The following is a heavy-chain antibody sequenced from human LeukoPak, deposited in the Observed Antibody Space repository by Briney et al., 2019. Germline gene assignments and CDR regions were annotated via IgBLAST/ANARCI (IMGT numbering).Heavy chain of an antibody. CDR3: ASQGHHGKIVGTTLSYFYMDV. CDR1: GRSFSGYY. D-gene: IGHD1-26*01. Sequence: KTSETLSLTCAVYGRSFSGYYWSWIRQPPGKGLEWIGEINHSGSTDYNPSLKSRVTISVDTSKNQFSLKLSSVTAADTAFYYCASQGHHGKIVGTTLSYFYMDVWGKGTTVTVSS. V-gene: IGHV4-34*01. CDR2: INHSGST. J-gene: IGHJ6*03.